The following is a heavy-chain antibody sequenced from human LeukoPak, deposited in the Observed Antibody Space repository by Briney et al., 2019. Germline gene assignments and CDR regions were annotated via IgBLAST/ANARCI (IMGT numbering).Heavy chain of an antibody. CDR1: GGSISSYY. J-gene: IGHJ3*02. V-gene: IGHV4-4*07. CDR3: ARAGYSYGPDAFDI. D-gene: IGHD5-18*01. CDR2: IYTSGST. Sequence: SETLSLTCTVSGGSISSYYWSWIRQPAGKGLEWIGRIYTSGSTNYNPSLKSRVTMSVDTSKNQFSLKLSSVTAADTAVYYCARAGYSYGPDAFDIWGQGTMVTVSS.